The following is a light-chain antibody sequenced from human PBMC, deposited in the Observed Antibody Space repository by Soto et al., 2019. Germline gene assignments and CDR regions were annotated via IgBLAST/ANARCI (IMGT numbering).Light chain of an antibody. J-gene: IGKJ4*01. V-gene: IGKV1-39*01. CDR1: QSIYSN. CDR3: QQTYSLPLT. Sequence: DIQLTQSPSSLSASVGDRISITCRASQSIYSNLNWYQQKAGKAPKLLIYAASTLQDGVPLRFSGSRSGTEFTVTISSLQPEDVATYYCQQTYSLPLTFGGGTTVEIE. CDR2: AAS.